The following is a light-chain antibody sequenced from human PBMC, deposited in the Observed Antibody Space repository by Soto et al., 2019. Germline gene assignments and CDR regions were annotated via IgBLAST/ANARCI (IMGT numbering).Light chain of an antibody. Sequence: QSVLTQPASVSGSPGQSITISCTGASSDVGGYNYVSWYQQHPGKAPKLMIYDVSNRPSGVSNRFSGSKSGNTASLTISGLQAEDEADYYCSSYTSSSIFSVFGPGTKDTV. CDR1: SSDVGGYNY. CDR3: SSYTSSSIFSV. V-gene: IGLV2-14*01. CDR2: DVS. J-gene: IGLJ1*01.